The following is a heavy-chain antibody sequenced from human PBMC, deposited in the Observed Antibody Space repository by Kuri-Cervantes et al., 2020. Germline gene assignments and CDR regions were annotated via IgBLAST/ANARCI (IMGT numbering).Heavy chain of an antibody. Sequence: SETLSLTCAVYGGSFSGYYWSWIRQPPGKGLEWIGEINHSGSTNYNPSLKSRVTISVDTSKNQFSLKLSSVTAADTAVYYCARAPYSFGRTYYFDYWGQGTLVTVSS. CDR1: GGSFSGYY. J-gene: IGHJ4*02. CDR3: ARAPYSFGRTYYFDY. V-gene: IGHV4-34*01. CDR2: INHSGST. D-gene: IGHD3-16*01.